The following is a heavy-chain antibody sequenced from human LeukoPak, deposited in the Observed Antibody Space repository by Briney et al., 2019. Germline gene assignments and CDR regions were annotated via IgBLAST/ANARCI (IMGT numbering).Heavy chain of an antibody. D-gene: IGHD1-1*01. Sequence: SETLSLTCAVYGGSFSGYYWSWIRQPPGKGLEWIGEINHSGSTNYNPSLKSRVTISVDTSKNQFSLKLSSVTAADTAVYYCARGNWPFDYWGQGTLVTVSS. V-gene: IGHV4-34*01. CDR2: INHSGST. CDR3: ARGNWPFDY. CDR1: GGSFSGYY. J-gene: IGHJ4*02.